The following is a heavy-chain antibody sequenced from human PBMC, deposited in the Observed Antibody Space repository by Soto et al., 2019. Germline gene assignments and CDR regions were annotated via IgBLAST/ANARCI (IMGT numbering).Heavy chain of an antibody. Sequence: PSETLSLTCAVSGGSFSGYHWNWIRQPPGKRLEWLGEISRSGSATYNPSLKGRVTMSVDTSKNQISLVVTSVTAADTAVYYCARGPLRTCYYTSGSRDRGYFDFGRQGXLVTVYS. D-gene: IGHD3-10*01. CDR1: GGSFSGYH. J-gene: IGHJ4*02. CDR2: ISRSGSA. CDR3: ARGPLRTCYYTSGSRDRGYFDF. V-gene: IGHV4-34*01.